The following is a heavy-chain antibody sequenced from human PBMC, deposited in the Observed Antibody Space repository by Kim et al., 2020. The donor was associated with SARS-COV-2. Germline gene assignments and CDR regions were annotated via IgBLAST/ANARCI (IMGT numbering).Heavy chain of an antibody. D-gene: IGHD1-26*01. CDR3: ARDEWELPEDY. CDR2: T. Sequence: THSAQKYQGRVTMTRETSTSTGYMELSSLRSEDTAVYYCARDEWELPEDYWGQGTLVTVSS. V-gene: IGHV1-46*01. J-gene: IGHJ4*02.